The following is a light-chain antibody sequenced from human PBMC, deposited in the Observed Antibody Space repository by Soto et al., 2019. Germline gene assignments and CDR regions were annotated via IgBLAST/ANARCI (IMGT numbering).Light chain of an antibody. V-gene: IGKV1-12*01. CDR2: AAS. CDR3: QQSYGYPLT. CDR1: RDIGSR. Sequence: DIQMTQSPSSVSASAGDRVTITCRASRDIGSRLAWYQQKPGEAPKLLIYAASSFQSGVPSRFSGSGSGADFTLTINSLQPEDSATYYCQQSYGYPLTFGGGSKVEIK. J-gene: IGKJ4*01.